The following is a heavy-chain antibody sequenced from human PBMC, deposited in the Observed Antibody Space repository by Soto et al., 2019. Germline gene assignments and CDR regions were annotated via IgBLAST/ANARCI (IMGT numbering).Heavy chain of an antibody. V-gene: IGHV3-23*01. Sequence: GGSLRLSCAASGFTFSSYAMSWVRQAPGKGLEWVSGISGGGGSTYYADSVKGRSTISRDNSKNTLFLQMNSLRAEDTAVYYCAKSASAYYRTSFDSWGQGTLVTVSS. CDR2: ISGGGGST. CDR1: GFTFSSYA. CDR3: AKSASAYYRTSFDS. D-gene: IGHD3-22*01. J-gene: IGHJ4*02.